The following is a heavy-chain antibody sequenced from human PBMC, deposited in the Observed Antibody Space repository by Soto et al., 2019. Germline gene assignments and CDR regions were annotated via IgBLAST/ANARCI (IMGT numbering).Heavy chain of an antibody. D-gene: IGHD1-1*01. CDR3: AHKSVRLEPISFPP. J-gene: IGHJ5*02. Sequence: QITLKESGPTLVKPTQTLTLTCTFSGFSLSTSGVGVGWIRQPPGKALEWLALMFRNADKRYSPSLKSSSTITKDTSKNQIVLTMTNMDPVDTATYYCAHKSVRLEPISFPPWGQGTLVPVSS. V-gene: IGHV2-5*01. CDR1: GFSLSTSGVG. CDR2: MFRNADK.